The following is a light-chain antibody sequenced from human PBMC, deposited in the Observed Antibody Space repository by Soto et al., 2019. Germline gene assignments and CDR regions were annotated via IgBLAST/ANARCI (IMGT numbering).Light chain of an antibody. J-gene: IGLJ3*02. CDR1: NIGSES. V-gene: IGLV3-21*04. Sequence: SYELTQPPSDSVAPGQTASITCGGNNIGSESVHWYQQKPGQAPVLVISYDSDRPSGIPERFSGSNSGNTATLTISRVEAGDEADYYCQVWDGSSDPQVFGGGTKLTVL. CDR2: YDS. CDR3: QVWDGSSDPQV.